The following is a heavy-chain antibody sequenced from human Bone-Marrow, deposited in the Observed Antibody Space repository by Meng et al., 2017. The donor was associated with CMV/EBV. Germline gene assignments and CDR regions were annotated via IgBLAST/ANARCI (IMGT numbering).Heavy chain of an antibody. CDR1: GFTFSSYA. CDR2: ISYDGSNK. J-gene: IGHJ4*02. CDR3: ARVDSSGYWASADY. V-gene: IGHV3-30-3*01. D-gene: IGHD3-22*01. Sequence: GESLKISCAASGFTFSSYAMHWVRQAPGKGLEWVAVISYDGSNKYYADSVKGRFTISRDNSKNTLYLQMNSLRAEDTAVYYCARVDSSGYWASADYWGQGTLVTVSS.